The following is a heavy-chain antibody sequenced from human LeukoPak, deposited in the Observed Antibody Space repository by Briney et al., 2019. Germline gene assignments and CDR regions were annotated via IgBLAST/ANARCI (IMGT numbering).Heavy chain of an antibody. Sequence: PGGSLRLSCAASGFTFDNYAMNWVRQAPGKGLEWVSAVSGSGAHTYYADSVQGRFTISRDKSKNTLYLQMKSLRAEDTAIYYCAKDGGGWYTSGWYYFDSWGQGTLVTVSS. CDR3: AKDGGGWYTSGWYYFDS. J-gene: IGHJ4*02. CDR2: VSGSGAHT. D-gene: IGHD6-19*01. V-gene: IGHV3-23*01. CDR1: GFTFDNYA.